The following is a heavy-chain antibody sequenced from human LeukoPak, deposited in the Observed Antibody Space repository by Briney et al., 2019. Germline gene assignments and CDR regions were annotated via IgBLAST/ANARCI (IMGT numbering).Heavy chain of an antibody. J-gene: IGHJ2*01. CDR3: ARVRQRELRYFDL. CDR2: INPNSGGT. CDR1: GGTFSSYA. Sequence: ASVKVSCKASGGTFSSYAISWVRQAPGQGLEWMGWINPNSGGTNYAQKFQGRVTMTRDTSISTAYMELSRLRSDDTAVYYCARVRQRELRYFDLWGRGTLVTVSS. V-gene: IGHV1-2*02. D-gene: IGHD1-26*01.